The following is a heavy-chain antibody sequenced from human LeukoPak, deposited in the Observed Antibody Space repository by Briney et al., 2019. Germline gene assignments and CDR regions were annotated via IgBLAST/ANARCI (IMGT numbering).Heavy chain of an antibody. V-gene: IGHV4-4*07. CDR2: IYSTGSI. J-gene: IGHJ4*02. CDR3: ARDKGGSSSLDY. Sequence: SETVSLTCSVSSGSIRSYYWNWIRQPAGQGLEWIGRIYSTGSINYNPSLKSRVTMSIDTSKKQFSLKVNSVTAAYTAVYYCARDKGGSSSLDYWGQGTLVTVSS. D-gene: IGHD6-13*01. CDR1: SGSIRSYY.